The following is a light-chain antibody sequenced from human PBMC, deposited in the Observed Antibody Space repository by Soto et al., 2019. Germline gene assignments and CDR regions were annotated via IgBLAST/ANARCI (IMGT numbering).Light chain of an antibody. J-gene: IGLJ1*01. CDR2: DVT. Sequence: QSVLTQPASVSGSPGQSITICCTGTSSDVGGFNYVSWYQQHPGKAPKVVIYDVTNRPSGVSYRFSGSKSGNTASLTISGLQAEEGGDFYCNPINSRRTYVFGTGHK. CDR1: SSDVGGFNY. V-gene: IGLV2-14*03. CDR3: NPINSRRTYV.